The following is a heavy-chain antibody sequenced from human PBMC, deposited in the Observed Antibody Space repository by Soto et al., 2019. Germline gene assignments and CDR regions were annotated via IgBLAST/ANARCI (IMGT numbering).Heavy chain of an antibody. Sequence: QVQLVQSGGEVKKPGTSVTVSCKASGYTFTDYGISWVRQAPGQGLEWMGWISTYNGNKKYVEKFHGRVTMTTNTSTTTAYMELRSLRSDDTAVYYCTREYCSRTACLGPDYWCQGILVTVSS. D-gene: IGHD2-2*01. CDR2: ISTYNGNK. V-gene: IGHV1-18*01. CDR3: TREYCSRTACLGPDY. CDR1: GYTFTDYG. J-gene: IGHJ4*02.